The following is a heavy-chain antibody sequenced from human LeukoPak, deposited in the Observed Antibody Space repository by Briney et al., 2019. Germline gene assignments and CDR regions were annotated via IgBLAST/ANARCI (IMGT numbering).Heavy chain of an antibody. Sequence: SETLSLTCIVSGGSISSSSYYWGWIRQPPGKGLEWIGSIYYSGSTYYNPSLKSRVTISVDTSKNQFSLKLSSVTAADTAVYYCARTIMITFGGVIANDAFDIWGQGTMVTVSS. CDR1: GGSISSSSYY. CDR3: ARTIMITFGGVIANDAFDI. D-gene: IGHD3-16*02. J-gene: IGHJ3*02. CDR2: IYYSGST. V-gene: IGHV4-39*07.